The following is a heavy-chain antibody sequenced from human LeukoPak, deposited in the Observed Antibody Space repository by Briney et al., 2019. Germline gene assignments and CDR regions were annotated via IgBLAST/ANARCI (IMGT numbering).Heavy chain of an antibody. CDR2: ISAYNGNT. CDR1: GYTFTSYG. D-gene: IGHD3-16*01. CDR3: ARGTSWGHY. V-gene: IGHV1-18*01. Sequence: ASVKVSCKASGYTFTSYGISWVRQASGQGLEWMGWISAYNGNTNYAQKLQGRVTMTTDTSTSTAYMDLSAVTSGDTAVYYCARGTSWGHYWGQGTLLTVSS. J-gene: IGHJ4*02.